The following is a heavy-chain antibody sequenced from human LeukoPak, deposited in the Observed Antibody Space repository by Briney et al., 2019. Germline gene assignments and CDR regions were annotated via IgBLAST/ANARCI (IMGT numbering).Heavy chain of an antibody. J-gene: IGHJ6*02. CDR1: GVSISSGGYY. CDR3: ASLGLEAGYSDYYYYGMDV. D-gene: IGHD3-9*01. CDR2: IYYSGST. V-gene: IGHV4-31*03. Sequence: PSETLSLTCTVSGVSISSGGYYWRWVRQHPGKGLEWIGYIYYSGSTYYNPSLKSRVTISVDTSKNQFSLKLSSVTAADTAVYYCASLGLEAGYSDYYYYGMDVWGQGTTVTVSS.